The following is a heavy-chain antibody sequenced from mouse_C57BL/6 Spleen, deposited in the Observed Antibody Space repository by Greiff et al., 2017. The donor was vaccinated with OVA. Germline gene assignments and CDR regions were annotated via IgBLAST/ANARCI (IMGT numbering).Heavy chain of an antibody. CDR3: ARGYDGYYDY. J-gene: IGHJ2*01. V-gene: IGHV1-80*01. Sequence: VQLVESGAELVKPGASVKISCKASGYAFSSYWMNWVKQRPGKGLEWIGQIYPGDGDTNYNGKFKGKATLTADKSSSTAYMLLSSLTSEDSAVYFCARGYDGYYDYWGQGTTLTVSS. CDR1: GYAFSSYW. CDR2: IYPGDGDT. D-gene: IGHD2-3*01.